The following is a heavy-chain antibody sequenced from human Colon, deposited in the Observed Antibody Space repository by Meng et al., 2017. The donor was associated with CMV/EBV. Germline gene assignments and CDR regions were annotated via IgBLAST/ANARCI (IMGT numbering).Heavy chain of an antibody. CDR3: AKDFRWELQAIDY. D-gene: IGHD1-26*01. Sequence: GGSLRLSCAAFGFSFDGFAMHWVRQAPGKGLEWVSGIYWDSATTGYADSVKGRFTISRDDAKNSLYLQMNSLRAEDTALYYCAKDFRWELQAIDYWGQGTLVTVSS. J-gene: IGHJ4*02. CDR2: IYWDSATT. CDR1: GFSFDGFA. V-gene: IGHV3-9*01.